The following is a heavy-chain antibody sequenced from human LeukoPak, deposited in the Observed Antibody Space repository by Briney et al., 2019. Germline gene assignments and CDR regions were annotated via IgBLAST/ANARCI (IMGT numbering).Heavy chain of an antibody. V-gene: IGHV3-74*01. Sequence: GGSLRLSCAASGFTFSSYWIHWVRQAPGKGLVWVSRINSDGSSTNYADSVKGRFIISRDNAKDSLYLQMNSLRAEDTAVYYCARVSPNTVTTLQYFDYWGQGTLVTVSS. J-gene: IGHJ4*02. CDR1: GFTFSSYW. CDR3: ARVSPNTVTTLQYFDY. CDR2: INSDGSST. D-gene: IGHD4-17*01.